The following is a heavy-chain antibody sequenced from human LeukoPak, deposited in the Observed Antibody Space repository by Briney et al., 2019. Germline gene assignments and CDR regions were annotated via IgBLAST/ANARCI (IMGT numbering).Heavy chain of an antibody. D-gene: IGHD1-26*01. V-gene: IGHV1-69*05. J-gene: IGHJ6*03. CDR3: ARVREREHYYYYYMDV. CDR2: IIPIFGTA. Sequence: SVRVSCKASGGTFSSYAISWVRQAPGQGLEWMGGIIPIFGTANYAQKFQCRVTITTDESTSTAYMELSSLRSEDTAVYYCARVREREHYYYYYMDVWGKGTTVTVSS. CDR1: GGTFSSYA.